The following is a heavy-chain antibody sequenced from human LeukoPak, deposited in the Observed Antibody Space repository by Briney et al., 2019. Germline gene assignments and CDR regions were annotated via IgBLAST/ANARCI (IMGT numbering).Heavy chain of an antibody. CDR2: ITGSGSPI. Sequence: GGSLRLSCAASGFTFSSYEMNWVLQAPGKGLEWVAFITGSGSPIYYADSVKGRLSISRDNAKNSLYLQMNSLRAEDTAVYYCARNDDLDNWGQGTLVTVSS. CDR3: ARNDDLDN. J-gene: IGHJ4*02. CDR1: GFTFSSYE. V-gene: IGHV3-48*03. D-gene: IGHD1-1*01.